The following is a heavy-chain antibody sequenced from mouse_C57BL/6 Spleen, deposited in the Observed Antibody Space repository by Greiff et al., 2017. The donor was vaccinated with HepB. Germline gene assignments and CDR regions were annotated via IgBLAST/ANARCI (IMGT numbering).Heavy chain of an antibody. Sequence: VKLVESGPGLVAPSQSLSITCTVSGFSLTSYAISWVRQPPGKGLEWLGVIWTGGGTNYNSALKSRLSISKDNSKSQVFLKMNSLQTDDTARYYCARNSDSSGYADYFDYWGQGTTLTVSS. V-gene: IGHV2-9-1*01. CDR3: ARNSDSSGYADYFDY. J-gene: IGHJ2*01. D-gene: IGHD3-2*02. CDR1: GFSLTSYA. CDR2: IWTGGGT.